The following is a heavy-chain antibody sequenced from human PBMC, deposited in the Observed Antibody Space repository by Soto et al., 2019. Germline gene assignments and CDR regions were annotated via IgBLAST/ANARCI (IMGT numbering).Heavy chain of an antibody. CDR2: INLSGNT. CDR3: ARESDFSGRYGGWYFDL. D-gene: IGHD4-4*01. V-gene: IGHV4-4*07. CDR1: GDSVGGYY. J-gene: IGHJ2*01. Sequence: QVRPQESGPGLVKPSATMSLTCTVSGDSVGGYYWSWIRQPAGKRLEWIGRINLSGNTNINPSLESRVTISADASRNQFYLRLKSLTAADSAVYFCARESDFSGRYGGWYFDLWGRGTLVTVSS.